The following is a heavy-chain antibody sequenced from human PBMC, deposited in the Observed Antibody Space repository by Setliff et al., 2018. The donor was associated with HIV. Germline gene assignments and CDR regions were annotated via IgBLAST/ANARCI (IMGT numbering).Heavy chain of an antibody. Sequence: ASVKVSCKASGYSFTTYSINWLRQAPGQGPEWMGWIHTSTGKPTYVRDFTGRFVFSLDTSVNTAFLQISDLKTEDTAVYYCARNSPFPPSSGAHFDFWGQGTRFTVS. V-gene: IGHV7-4-1*02. CDR2: IHTSTGKP. D-gene: IGHD3-22*01. J-gene: IGHJ4*02. CDR1: GYSFTTYS. CDR3: ARNSPFPPSSGAHFDF.